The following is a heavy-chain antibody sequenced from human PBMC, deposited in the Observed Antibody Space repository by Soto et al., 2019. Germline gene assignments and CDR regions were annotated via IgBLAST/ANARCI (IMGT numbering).Heavy chain of an antibody. CDR3: ATMGTPATGLYYFDF. V-gene: IGHV4-30-4*01. CDR1: GGSISSGNYY. CDR2: ISDSGSA. Sequence: QVQLQESGPGLVKPSQTLSLTCTVSGGSISSGNYYWSWIRQPPGKGLEWIGFISDSGSAHYNPSLKSRVNMSVDTSKKQFSLNLSFVTAADTAVYYCATMGTPATGLYYFDFWGQGTLFTVSS. D-gene: IGHD2-15*01. J-gene: IGHJ4*02.